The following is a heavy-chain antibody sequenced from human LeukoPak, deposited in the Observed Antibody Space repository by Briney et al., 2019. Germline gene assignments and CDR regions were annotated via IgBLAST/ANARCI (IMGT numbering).Heavy chain of an antibody. CDR2: IDHSGST. J-gene: IGHJ3*02. D-gene: IGHD3-22*01. CDR3: ARDFSYYDSSGYSDAFDI. CDR1: GGPFSGYY. Sequence: SETLSLTCAVYGGPFSGYYWSWIRQPPGKGLEWIGEIDHSGSTNYNPSLKSRVTISLDTSKKQFSLKLSSVTAADTAVYYCARDFSYYDSSGYSDAFDIWGQGTMVTVSS. V-gene: IGHV4-34*01.